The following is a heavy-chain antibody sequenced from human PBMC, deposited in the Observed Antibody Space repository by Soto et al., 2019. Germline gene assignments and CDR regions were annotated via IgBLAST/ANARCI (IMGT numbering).Heavy chain of an antibody. CDR2: IIPIFGTA. J-gene: IGHJ6*02. CDR1: GGTFSSYD. Sequence: ASVKVSCNASGGTFSSYDISSVRRAPGQVREWMGGIIPIFGTANYAQKFQGRVTITADESTSTAYMELSSLRSEDTAVYYCARTVVPAAIQPKVYYYYGMDVWGQGTTVTISS. D-gene: IGHD2-2*02. V-gene: IGHV1-69*01. CDR3: ARTVVPAAIQPKVYYYYGMDV.